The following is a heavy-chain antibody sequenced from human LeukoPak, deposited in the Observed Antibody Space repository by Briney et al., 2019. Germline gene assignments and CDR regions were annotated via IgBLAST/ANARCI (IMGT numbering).Heavy chain of an antibody. V-gene: IGHV3-48*02. CDR3: ERFAGDNY. CDR1: GFTFSSHS. D-gene: IGHD3-10*01. CDR2: ISTSSSTI. Sequence: GGSLRLSCAASGFTFSSHSMNWVRQAPGRGLEWVSYISTSSSTIQYADAVKGRFTISRDNAKIALYLQMNSLREEDTAVYYCERFAGDNYWGQGTLVTVSS. J-gene: IGHJ4*02.